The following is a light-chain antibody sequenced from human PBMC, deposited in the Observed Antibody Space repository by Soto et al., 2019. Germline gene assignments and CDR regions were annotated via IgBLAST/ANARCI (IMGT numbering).Light chain of an antibody. CDR1: QSVSSNY. J-gene: IGKJ1*01. CDR3: QQYGSLSWT. CDR2: GAS. Sequence: VLTLNPKTLSLSPGERATLSCRASQSVSSNYLAWYQQKPGQAPRLLIHGASTRATGVPDRFSGSGSGTDFTLTISRLEPEDFAVYHCQQYGSLSWTFGQGTKVDIK. V-gene: IGKV3-20*01.